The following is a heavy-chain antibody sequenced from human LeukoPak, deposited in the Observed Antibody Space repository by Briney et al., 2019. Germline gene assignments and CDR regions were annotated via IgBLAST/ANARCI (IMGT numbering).Heavy chain of an antibody. Sequence: PSETLSLTCTVPGGSISSYYWSWIRQPPGKGLEWIGYIYYSGSTNYNPSLKSRVTISVDTSKNQFSLKLSSVTAADTAVYYCARVSSSGLSGGMIWGQGTLVTVSS. CDR2: IYYSGST. V-gene: IGHV4-59*01. CDR3: ARVSSSGLSGGMI. J-gene: IGHJ4*02. CDR1: GGSISSYY. D-gene: IGHD3-22*01.